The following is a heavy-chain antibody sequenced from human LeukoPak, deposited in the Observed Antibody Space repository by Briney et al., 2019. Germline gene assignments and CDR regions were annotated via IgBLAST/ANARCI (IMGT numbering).Heavy chain of an antibody. CDR3: AGSGRYYVSPFDY. CDR2: IYYSGST. V-gene: IGHV4-59*01. CDR1: GGSISSYY. J-gene: IGHJ4*02. D-gene: IGHD3-10*01. Sequence: SETLSLTCTVSGGSISSYYWSWIRQPPGKGLEWIGYIYYSGSTNYNPSLKSRVTISVDTPKNQFSLKLSSVTAADTAVYYCAGSGRYYVSPFDYWGQGTLVTLSS.